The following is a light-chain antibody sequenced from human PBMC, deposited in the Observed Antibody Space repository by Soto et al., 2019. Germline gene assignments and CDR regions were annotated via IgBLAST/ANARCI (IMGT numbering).Light chain of an antibody. CDR2: GAS. Sequence: EIVMTQSPATLSVSPGERATLSCRASQSVSSNLAWYQQKPGQAPRLLIYGASTRATGIPARFSGSGSGTEFTLTISSLQYEDFSVYYCQQYTNGPPWTFGQGTKVEIK. CDR3: QQYTNGPPWT. J-gene: IGKJ1*01. V-gene: IGKV3-15*01. CDR1: QSVSSN.